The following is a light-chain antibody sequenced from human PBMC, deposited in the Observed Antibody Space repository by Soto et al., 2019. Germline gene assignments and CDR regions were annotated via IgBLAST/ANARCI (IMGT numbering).Light chain of an antibody. J-gene: IGLJ2*01. CDR2: EVS. CDR1: SSDVGAYNY. CDR3: ISYTRNSTLV. Sequence: QSALTQPASVSGSPGQSITISCTGTSSDVGAYNYVSWYQQHPGKAPKLMIYEVSNRPSGVSNRFSGSKSGNTASLTISGLQAEDEADYNCISYTRNSTLVFGGGTKLTVL. V-gene: IGLV2-14*01.